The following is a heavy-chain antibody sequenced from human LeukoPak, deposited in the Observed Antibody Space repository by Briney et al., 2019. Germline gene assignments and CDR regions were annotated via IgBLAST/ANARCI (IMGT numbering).Heavy chain of an antibody. D-gene: IGHD3-22*01. CDR1: GGSISSGDYY. V-gene: IGHV4-30-4*08. J-gene: IGHJ4*02. Sequence: SQTLSLTCTVSGGSISSGDYYWSWIRQPPGKGLEWIGYIYYSGSTYYSPSLKSRVTISVDTSKNQFSLKLSSVTAADTAVYYCARVGADYYDSSGYYFDYWGQGTLVTVSS. CDR2: IYYSGST. CDR3: ARVGADYYDSSGYYFDY.